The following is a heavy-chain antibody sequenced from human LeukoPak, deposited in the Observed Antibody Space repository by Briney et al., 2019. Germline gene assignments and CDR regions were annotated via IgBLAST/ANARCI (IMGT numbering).Heavy chain of an antibody. CDR2: FDPGDGET. Sequence: ASVKVSCKVSGYTLTELSMHWVRQAPGKGLEWMGGFDPGDGETIYAQKFQGRVTMIEDTSTDTAYMELSSLRSEDTAVYYCATVLRSLLLHAFDIWGQGTMVTVSS. V-gene: IGHV1-24*01. J-gene: IGHJ3*02. D-gene: IGHD3-22*01. CDR3: ATVLRSLLLHAFDI. CDR1: GYTLTELS.